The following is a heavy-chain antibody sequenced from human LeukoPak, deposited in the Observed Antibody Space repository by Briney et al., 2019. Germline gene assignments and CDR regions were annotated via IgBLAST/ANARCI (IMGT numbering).Heavy chain of an antibody. V-gene: IGHV1-69*04. J-gene: IGHJ4*02. CDR3: ARGSWEYSYGPWDY. Sequence: ASVKVSCKASGGTFSSYAISWVQQAPGQGLEWMGRIIPILGIANYAQKFQGRVTITADKSTSTAYMELSSLRSEDTAVYYCARGSWEYSYGPWDYWGQGTLVTVSS. CDR1: GGTFSSYA. CDR2: IIPILGIA. D-gene: IGHD5-18*01.